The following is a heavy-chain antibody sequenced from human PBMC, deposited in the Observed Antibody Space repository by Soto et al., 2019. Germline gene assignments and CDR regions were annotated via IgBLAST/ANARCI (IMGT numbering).Heavy chain of an antibody. D-gene: IGHD1-26*01. CDR3: ARSPMGATYFDY. Sequence: EVQLVESGGGLIQPGGSLRLSCAASGFTVSSNYMSWVRQAPGKGLEWVSVIYSGGSTYYADYVKGRFTISRDNSKNTLYLQMNSLRAEDTAVYYCARSPMGATYFDYWGQGTLVTVSS. J-gene: IGHJ4*02. CDR2: IYSGGST. CDR1: GFTVSSNY. V-gene: IGHV3-53*01.